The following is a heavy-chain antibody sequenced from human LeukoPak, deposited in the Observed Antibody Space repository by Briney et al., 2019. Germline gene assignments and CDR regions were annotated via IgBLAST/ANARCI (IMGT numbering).Heavy chain of an antibody. CDR1: GFTFSSYW. J-gene: IGHJ4*02. Sequence: GGSLRLSCAASGFTFSSYWMSWVRQAPGKGLEWVAYIKHDGSAKNYVDSVKGRFTISRDNAKNSLYLQMNSLTAEDTAVYYCARDDGFSSYSYWGQGALVTVSS. V-gene: IGHV3-7*01. CDR3: ARDDGFSSYSY. CDR2: IKHDGSAK. D-gene: IGHD3/OR15-3a*01.